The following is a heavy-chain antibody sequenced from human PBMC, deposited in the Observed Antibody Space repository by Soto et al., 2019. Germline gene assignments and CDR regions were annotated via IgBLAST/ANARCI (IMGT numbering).Heavy chain of an antibody. CDR3: ARLQGPLLWFGESRQDDY. J-gene: IGHJ4*02. CDR2: IYYIGST. CDR1: GGSISSSSYY. Sequence: PSETLSLTCNVSGGSISSSSYYWGWIRQLPGNWLEWFGSIYYIGSTYYNPSLKSLVTISVDTSKNQFSLKLSSLTAADTAVYYCARLQGPLLWFGESRQDDYWGQGTLVTVS. D-gene: IGHD3-10*01. V-gene: IGHV4-39*01.